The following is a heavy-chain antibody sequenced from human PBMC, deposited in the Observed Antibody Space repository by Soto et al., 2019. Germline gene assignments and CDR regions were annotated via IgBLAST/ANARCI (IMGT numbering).Heavy chain of an antibody. CDR3: ARTTAVPNTLRSRYFFDY. D-gene: IGHD4-17*01. J-gene: IGHJ4*02. V-gene: IGHV4-61*01. CDR2: VYYSGTT. CDR1: GGSVSDKTYY. Sequence: SVTLSLTCSVSGGSVSDKTYYWSWIRQPPGKRLEWIGYVYYSGTTNYNPSLKSRVTISVDLSKNRFSLRLSSVTTADTGLYYCARTTAVPNTLRSRYFFDYWGQGPLVTV.